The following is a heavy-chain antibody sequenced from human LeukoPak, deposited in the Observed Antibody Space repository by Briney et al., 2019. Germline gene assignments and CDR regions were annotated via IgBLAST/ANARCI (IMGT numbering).Heavy chain of an antibody. D-gene: IGHD3/OR15-3a*01. CDR3: ARSHSVWTSFDY. J-gene: IGHJ4*02. CDR1: GGSMSTYD. CDR2: TNYSAST. Sequence: SETLSLTCSVSGGSMSTYDWGWIRHPPGKGLEWIRYTNYSASTNYNPSLNSRLTISVDTSKTQFSLKLSSVTAADTAVYYCARSHSVWTSFDYWGKGTLVTVSS. V-gene: IGHV4-59*01.